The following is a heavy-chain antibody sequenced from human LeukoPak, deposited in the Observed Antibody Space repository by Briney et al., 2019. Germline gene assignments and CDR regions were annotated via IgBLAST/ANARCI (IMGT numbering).Heavy chain of an antibody. Sequence: ASVKVSCKASGYTFTSYDINWVRQATGQGLEWMGWMNPNGGNTGYAQKFQGRVTMTRNTSISTAYMELSSLRPEDTAVYYCAMRGYYVSKGGFSDYWGQGTLVTVSS. V-gene: IGHV1-8*01. J-gene: IGHJ4*02. CDR1: GYTFTSYD. CDR3: AMRGYYVSKGGFSDY. D-gene: IGHD3-22*01. CDR2: MNPNGGNT.